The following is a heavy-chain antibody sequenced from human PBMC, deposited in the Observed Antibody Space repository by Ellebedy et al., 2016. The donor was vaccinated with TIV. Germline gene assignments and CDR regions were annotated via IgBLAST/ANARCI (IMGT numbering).Heavy chain of an antibody. CDR1: GFTFNDYY. D-gene: IGHD3-10*01. V-gene: IGHV3-23*03. Sequence: GESLKISCVASGFTFNDYYMNWVRQAPGKGLEWASVIFSAAEGGETHYAESVKGRVTISKDNSKNTLYLQMNSLRAEETAVYYCAKGWSSETARYGEYWGQGTLVTVSS. CDR3: AKGWSSETARYGEY. J-gene: IGHJ4*02. CDR2: IFSAAEGGET.